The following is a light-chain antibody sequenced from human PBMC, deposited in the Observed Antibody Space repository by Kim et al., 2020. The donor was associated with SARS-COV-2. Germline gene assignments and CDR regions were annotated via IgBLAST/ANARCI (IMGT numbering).Light chain of an antibody. CDR3: QQYNDLPIT. J-gene: IGKJ5*01. V-gene: IGKV1-33*01. CDR1: QDIGNS. CDR2: AAS. Sequence: VSVGDRVTITCQASQDIGNSLNWYQQKPGKSPEVPIYAASNLETGVPSMFSGRGSGTYFVFTISSLQPEDIATYSCQQYNDLPITFGQGTRLEIK.